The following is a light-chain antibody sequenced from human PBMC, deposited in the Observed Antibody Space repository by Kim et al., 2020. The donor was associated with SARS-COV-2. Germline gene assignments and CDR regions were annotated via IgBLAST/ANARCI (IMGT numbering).Light chain of an antibody. Sequence: SVSPGERATLSCRASQSVSSNLAWYQQKPGQAPRLLIYGAFTRATGIPARFSGSGPGTEFTLTINSLQSEDFAVYYCQQYKNWPYTFGQGTKLEI. J-gene: IGKJ2*01. CDR3: QQYKNWPYT. CDR2: GAF. V-gene: IGKV3-15*01. CDR1: QSVSSN.